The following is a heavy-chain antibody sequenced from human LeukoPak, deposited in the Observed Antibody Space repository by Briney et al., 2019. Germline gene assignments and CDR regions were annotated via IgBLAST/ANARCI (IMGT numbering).Heavy chain of an antibody. CDR3: AREGRQWLVRGYAFDI. CDR2: IISIFGTA. CDR1: GGTFSSYA. V-gene: IGHV1-69*05. J-gene: IGHJ3*02. D-gene: IGHD6-19*01. Sequence: ASVKVSCKASGGTFSSYAISWVRQAPGQGLEWMGRIISIFGTANYAQKFQGRVTITTDESTSTAYMELSSLRSEDTAVYYCAREGRQWLVRGYAFDIWGQGTMVTVSS.